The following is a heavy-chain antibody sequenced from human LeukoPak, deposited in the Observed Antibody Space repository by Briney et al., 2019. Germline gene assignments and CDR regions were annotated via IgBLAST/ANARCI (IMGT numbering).Heavy chain of an antibody. Sequence: GGSLRLSCAASGFTFSDYYMSWIRQAPGKGLEWVSYISSSGSTIYYADTVKGRFTISRDNAKNSLYLQMNSLRAEDTAVYYCAKVRYSGGYPLAYWGQGTLVTVS. CDR1: GFTFSDYY. J-gene: IGHJ4*02. CDR2: ISSSGSTI. D-gene: IGHD1-26*01. V-gene: IGHV3-11*01. CDR3: AKVRYSGGYPLAY.